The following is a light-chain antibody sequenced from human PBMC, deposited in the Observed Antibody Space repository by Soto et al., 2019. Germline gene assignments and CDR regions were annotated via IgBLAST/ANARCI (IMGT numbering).Light chain of an antibody. Sequence: QSALTQPASVSGSPGQSSTISCTGTSSDVGGYNYVSWYQQHPGKAPKLMIYEVSNRPSGVSNHFSGSKSGNTASLSISGLQAEDEADYSCSSYTSSSTLSVVFGGGTKLTVL. CDR2: EVS. J-gene: IGLJ2*01. CDR3: SSYTSSSTLSVV. CDR1: SSDVGGYNY. V-gene: IGLV2-14*01.